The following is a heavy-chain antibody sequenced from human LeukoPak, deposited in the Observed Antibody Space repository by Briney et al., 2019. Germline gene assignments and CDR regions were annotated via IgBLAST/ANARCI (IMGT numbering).Heavy chain of an antibody. J-gene: IGHJ2*01. D-gene: IGHD6-13*01. CDR3: ARHAAGYSSSWYMWYFDL. V-gene: IGHV4-4*09. CDR2: IYTSGST. CDR1: GGSISSYY. Sequence: PSETLSLTCTVSGGSISSYYWSWIRQPPGKGLEWIGYIYTSGSTNYNPSPKSRVTISVDTSKNQFSLKLSSVTAADTAVYYCARHAAGYSSSWYMWYFDLWGRGTLVTVSS.